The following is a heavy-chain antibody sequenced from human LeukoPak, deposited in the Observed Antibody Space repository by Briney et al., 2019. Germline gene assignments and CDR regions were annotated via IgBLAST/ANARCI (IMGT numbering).Heavy chain of an antibody. CDR1: GFTFSSYS. CDR2: ISSSSSYI. CDR3: ARNNWFGEFENWFDP. Sequence: KAGGSLRLSCAASGFTFSSYSMNWVRQAPGKGPEWVSSISSSSSYIYYADSMKGRFTISRDNAKNSLYLQMNSLRAEDTAVYYCARNNWFGEFENWFDPWGQGTLVTVSS. J-gene: IGHJ5*02. V-gene: IGHV3-21*01. D-gene: IGHD3-10*01.